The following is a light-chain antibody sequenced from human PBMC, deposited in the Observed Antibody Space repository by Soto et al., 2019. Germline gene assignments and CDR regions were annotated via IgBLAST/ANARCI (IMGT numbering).Light chain of an antibody. Sequence: ETVFTHSPVTLSLSPGERATLSCMASQTVNSAYLTWYQQKPGQAPRLLIYAASSGATGIPDRFSGSGSGTDFTLTITRLEPEDFAVYYCQKYSSSPRTCGQGTKVDIK. CDR1: QTVNSAY. J-gene: IGKJ1*01. CDR2: AAS. V-gene: IGKV3-20*01. CDR3: QKYSSSPRT.